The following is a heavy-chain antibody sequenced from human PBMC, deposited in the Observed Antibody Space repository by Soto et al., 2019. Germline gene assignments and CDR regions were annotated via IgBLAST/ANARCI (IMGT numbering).Heavy chain of an antibody. CDR2: ISGRGGST. J-gene: IGHJ4*02. CDR1: GFTFSSYA. D-gene: IGHD1-26*01. V-gene: IGHV3-23*01. Sequence: EVQLLESGGGLVQPGGSLRLSCAASGFTFSSYAMWWVRQAPVKGLEWVSAISGRGGSTYYADSVKGRFTISRDNSKNTLYLQMNSLRAEDTAVYYCARRGSGSYSDYWGQGTLVTVSS. CDR3: ARRGSGSYSDY.